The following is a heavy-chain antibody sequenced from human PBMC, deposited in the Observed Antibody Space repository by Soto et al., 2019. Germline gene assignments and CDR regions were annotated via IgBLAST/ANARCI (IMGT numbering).Heavy chain of an antibody. Sequence: GGSLRLSCAASGFPFSSYAMAWVRQAPGKGLEWVSALAGGGNMTYYADSVKGRFTISRDNSKNRLYLQMTSLWAEDTALYYCAKGWAYSNYYFDSWGQGTLVTVSS. D-gene: IGHD4-4*01. CDR1: GFPFSSYA. CDR2: LAGGGNMT. CDR3: AKGWAYSNYYFDS. V-gene: IGHV3-23*01. J-gene: IGHJ4*02.